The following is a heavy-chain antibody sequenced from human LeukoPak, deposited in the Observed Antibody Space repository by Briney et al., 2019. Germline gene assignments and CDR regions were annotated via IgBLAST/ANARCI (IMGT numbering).Heavy chain of an antibody. J-gene: IGHJ4*02. D-gene: IGHD5-18*01. CDR3: ARVVDTAMVHYFDY. CDR2: IIPIFGTA. CDR1: SXA. V-gene: IGHV1-69*06. Sequence: SXAXSWVXXAPGQGLXWMGGIIPIFGTANYAQKFQGRVTITADKSTSTAYMELSSLRSEDTAVYYCARVVDTAMVHYFDYWGQGTLATVSS.